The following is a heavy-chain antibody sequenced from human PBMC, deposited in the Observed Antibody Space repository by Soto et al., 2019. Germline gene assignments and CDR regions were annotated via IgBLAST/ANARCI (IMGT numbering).Heavy chain of an antibody. CDR2: ISAYNGNT. Sequence: ASVKVSCKASGYTFTIYGISGVLQSPVQWLEGMGWISAYNGNTNYAQKLQGRVTMTTDTSTSTAYMELRSLRSDDTAVYYCARDTDYDFWSGYQVPPPYYYYGMDVWGQGTTVTVSS. V-gene: IGHV1-18*04. CDR1: GYTFTIYG. J-gene: IGHJ6*02. D-gene: IGHD3-3*01. CDR3: ARDTDYDFWSGYQVPPPYYYYGMDV.